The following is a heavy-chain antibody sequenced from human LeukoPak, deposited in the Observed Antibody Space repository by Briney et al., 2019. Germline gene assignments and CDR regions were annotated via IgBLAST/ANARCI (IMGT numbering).Heavy chain of an antibody. Sequence: GESLKISCKGSGYSFTSYWIGWVRQMPGKGLEWMGIIYPGDSDTRYRPSFQGQVTISADKSISTAYLQWSSLKASDTAMYYCARIADSSGYYYGWFDPWGQGTLVTVSS. V-gene: IGHV5-51*01. CDR3: ARIADSSGYYYGWFDP. D-gene: IGHD3-22*01. CDR1: GYSFTSYW. J-gene: IGHJ5*02. CDR2: IYPGDSDT.